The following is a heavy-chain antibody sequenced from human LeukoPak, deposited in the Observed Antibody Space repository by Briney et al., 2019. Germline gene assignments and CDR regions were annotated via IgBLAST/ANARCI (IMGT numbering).Heavy chain of an antibody. CDR2: ICSAFAP. D-gene: IGHD2-15*01. V-gene: IGHV3-13*05. J-gene: IGHJ3*02. Sequence: PGGSLRLSCAVSGFTLSSYDMQRVRQARGKGVEWVSAICSAFAPYYPGSVNAPFPLSRENANNSLYLQMISLRAGHAAVYYCARGLRYCSGVSCYNSDAFDIWGQGTMVTVSS. CDR1: GFTLSSYD. CDR3: ARGLRYCSGVSCYNSDAFDI.